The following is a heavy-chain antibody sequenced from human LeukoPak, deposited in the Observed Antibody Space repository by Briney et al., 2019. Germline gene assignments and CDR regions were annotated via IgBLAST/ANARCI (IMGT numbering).Heavy chain of an antibody. CDR2: ISSSSSYI. CDR1: GFTFSSYS. CDR3: ARVVAVAGRAFDI. D-gene: IGHD6-19*01. V-gene: IGHV3-21*01. Sequence: GPSLRLSCAASGFTFSSYSMNWVRQAPGKGLEWVSSISSSSSYIYYADSVKGRFTISRDNAKNSLYLQMNSLRAEDTAMYYCARVVAVAGRAFDIWGLGTMVTVSS. J-gene: IGHJ3*02.